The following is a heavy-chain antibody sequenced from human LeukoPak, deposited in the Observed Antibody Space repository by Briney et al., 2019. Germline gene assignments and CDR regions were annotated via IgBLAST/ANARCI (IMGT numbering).Heavy chain of an antibody. CDR1: GGTLISYA. CDR2: IIPIFGTA. V-gene: IGHV1-69*13. D-gene: IGHD6-6*01. CDR3: ARSTSGIAARRFFDY. J-gene: IGHJ4*02. Sequence: ASVKVSCKASGGTLISYAISWVRQAPGQGLEGMGGIIPIFGTANYAQKFQGRVTITADESTSTAYMALSSLRSEDTAVYYCARSTSGIAARRFFDYWGQGTLVTVSS.